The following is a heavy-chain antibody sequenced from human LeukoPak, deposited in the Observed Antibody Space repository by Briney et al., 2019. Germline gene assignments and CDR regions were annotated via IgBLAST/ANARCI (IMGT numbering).Heavy chain of an antibody. D-gene: IGHD6-19*01. V-gene: IGHV4-34*01. CDR1: GGSSRAYF. CDR2: INHSGDT. J-gene: IGHJ5*02. CDR3: ARDNSSPNWFDP. Sequence: SETLSLTCAVHGGSSRAYFWSWIRQPPGKGLEWIGEINHSGDTNYNPSLKSRVTISVDRSRNQFSLKLSSVTAADTAVYYCARDNSSPNWFDPWGQGTLVTVSS.